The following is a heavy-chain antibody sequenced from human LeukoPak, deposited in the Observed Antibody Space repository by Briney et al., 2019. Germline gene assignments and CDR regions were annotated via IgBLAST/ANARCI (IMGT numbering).Heavy chain of an antibody. Sequence: GGSLRLSCAASGFTFSSYWISWVRQAPGKGLGWVANIKQDGSEKYYVDSVKGRFTISRDNAKNSLYLQTNSLRAEDTAVYYCARDPHSDDFWSGYLPYWGQGTLVTVSS. CDR1: GFTFSSYW. V-gene: IGHV3-7*01. CDR3: ARDPHSDDFWSGYLPY. D-gene: IGHD3-3*01. J-gene: IGHJ4*02. CDR2: IKQDGSEK.